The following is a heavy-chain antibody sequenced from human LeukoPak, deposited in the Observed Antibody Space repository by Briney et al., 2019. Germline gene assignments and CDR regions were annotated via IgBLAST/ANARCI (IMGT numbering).Heavy chain of an antibody. J-gene: IGHJ3*02. Sequence: SETLSLTCSVSGGSLSGYYWTWLRQPAGKGLEGIGRVYTSGSTHYNPSVKTRLTMSVDTSKNQLSLKLSSVTAADTAVYYCARLITGTTTAFDIWGQGTMVTVSS. CDR2: VYTSGST. V-gene: IGHV4-4*07. CDR3: ARLITGTTTAFDI. D-gene: IGHD1-7*01. CDR1: GGSLSGYY.